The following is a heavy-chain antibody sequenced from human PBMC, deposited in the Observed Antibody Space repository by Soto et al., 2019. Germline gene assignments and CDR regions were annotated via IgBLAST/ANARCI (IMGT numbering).Heavy chain of an antibody. J-gene: IGHJ4*02. D-gene: IGHD6-13*01. Sequence: GGSLRLSCAASGFTFSIYAMSWVRQAPGKGLEWVSAISSGGDSTYYADSVKGRFTISRDNSMTTLFLQVNSLRAEDTAVYYCANGFHSSSWYSFDCWGQGTLVTVSS. CDR1: GFTFSIYA. CDR3: ANGFHSSSWYSFDC. V-gene: IGHV3-23*01. CDR2: ISSGGDST.